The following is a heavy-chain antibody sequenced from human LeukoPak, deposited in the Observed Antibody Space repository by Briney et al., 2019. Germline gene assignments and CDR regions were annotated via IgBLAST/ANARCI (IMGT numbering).Heavy chain of an antibody. J-gene: IGHJ4*02. Sequence: GRSLRLSCAASGFTFSSYAMHWVRQAPGKGLEWVAVISYDGSNKYYADSVKGRFTISRDNSKNTLYLQMNSLRAEDTAVYYCAKPPDGYNSGAFGYWGQGTLVTVSS. CDR3: AKPPDGYNSGAFGY. V-gene: IGHV3-30*04. D-gene: IGHD5-24*01. CDR1: GFTFSSYA. CDR2: ISYDGSNK.